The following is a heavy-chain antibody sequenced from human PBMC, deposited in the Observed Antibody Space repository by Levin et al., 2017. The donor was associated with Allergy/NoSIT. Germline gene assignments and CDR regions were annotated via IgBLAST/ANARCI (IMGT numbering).Heavy chain of an antibody. CDR2: ISYDGSNK. Sequence: PGESLKISCAASGFTFSSYGMHWVRQAPGKGLEWVAVISYDGSNKYYADSVKGRFTISRDNSKNTLYLQMNSLRAEDTAVYYCAKDCGGDCYFDYWGQGTLVTVSS. CDR1: GFTFSSYG. CDR3: AKDCGGDCYFDY. V-gene: IGHV3-30*18. D-gene: IGHD2-21*02. J-gene: IGHJ4*02.